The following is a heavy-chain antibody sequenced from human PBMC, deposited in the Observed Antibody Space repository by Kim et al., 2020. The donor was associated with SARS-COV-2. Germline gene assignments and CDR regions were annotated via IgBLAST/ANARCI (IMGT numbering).Heavy chain of an antibody. J-gene: IGHJ4*02. V-gene: IGHV4-31*03. D-gene: IGHD1-26*01. CDR3: ARDGYSGSLQIDY. CDR1: GGSISSGGYY. CDR2: IYYSGST. Sequence: SETLSLTCTVSGGSISSGGYYWSWIRQHPGKGLEWIGYIYYSGSTYYNPSLKSRVTISVDTSKNQFSLKLSSVTAADTAVYYCARDGYSGSLQIDYWGQGTLVTVSS.